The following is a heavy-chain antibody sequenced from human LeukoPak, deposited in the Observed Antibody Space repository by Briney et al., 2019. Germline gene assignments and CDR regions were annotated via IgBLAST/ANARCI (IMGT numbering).Heavy chain of an antibody. CDR2: IYYSGST. D-gene: IGHD5-12*01. CDR3: ASLDGAYSGYEIG. Sequence: PSETLSLTCTVSGGSISSGGYYWSWIRQHPGKGLEWNGYIYYSGSTYYNPSLKSRVTISVDTSKNQFYLKLSSVTAADTAVYYCASLDGAYSGYEIGWGQGTLVTVSS. V-gene: IGHV4-31*03. CDR1: GGSISSGGYY. J-gene: IGHJ4*02.